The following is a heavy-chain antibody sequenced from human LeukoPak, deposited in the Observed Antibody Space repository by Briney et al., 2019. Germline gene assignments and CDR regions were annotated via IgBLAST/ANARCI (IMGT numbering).Heavy chain of an antibody. Sequence: SETLSLTCAVYGGSFSGYYLSWIRQPPGKGLEWIGEINHSGSTNYNPSLKSRVIISVDTSKNQFSLKLSSVTAADTAVYYCARGRLDCGLYYCDSSGCALIADYWGQGTPVTVSS. D-gene: IGHD3-22*01. V-gene: IGHV4-34*01. CDR1: GGSFSGYY. J-gene: IGHJ4*02. CDR2: INHSGST. CDR3: ARGRLDCGLYYCDSSGCALIADY.